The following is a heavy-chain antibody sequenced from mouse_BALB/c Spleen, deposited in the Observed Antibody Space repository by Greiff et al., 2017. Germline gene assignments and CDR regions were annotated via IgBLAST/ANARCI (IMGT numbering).Heavy chain of an antibody. CDR3: ARFDDYDTWFAY. J-gene: IGHJ3*01. CDR1: GFTFSSYT. V-gene: IGHV5-9*04. CDR2: ISSGGGNT. Sequence: EVKVVESGGGLVKPGGSLKLSCAASGFTFSSYTMSWVRQTPEKRLEWVATISSGGGNTYYPDTVKGRFTISRDNAKNTLYLQMSSLKSEDTAMYYCARFDDYDTWFAYWGQGTLVTVSA. D-gene: IGHD2-4*01.